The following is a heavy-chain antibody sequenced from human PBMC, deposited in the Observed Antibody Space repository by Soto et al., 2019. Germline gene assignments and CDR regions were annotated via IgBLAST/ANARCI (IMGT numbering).Heavy chain of an antibody. CDR3: ARSYYDSSGYYYDMDY. D-gene: IGHD3-22*01. CDR2: IFPRDSDT. CDR1: GYNYDTYW. J-gene: IGHJ4*02. V-gene: IGHV5-51*01. Sequence: GESLKISCKGSGYNYDTYWIAWVCQMPGKGLEWMGIIFPRDSDTRYRPSFQGQVTISADRSTTTAYLQWYSLKASDTAMYYCARSYYDSSGYYYDMDYWGQGTLVTVSS.